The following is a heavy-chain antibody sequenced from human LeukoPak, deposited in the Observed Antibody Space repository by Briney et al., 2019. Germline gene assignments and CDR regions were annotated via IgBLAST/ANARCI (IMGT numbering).Heavy chain of an antibody. CDR1: GVSISSGGYY. D-gene: IGHD5-24*01. V-gene: IGHV4-31*03. Sequence: SQTLSLTCTVSGVSISSGGYYWTWIRHHPGKGLEWIGYIYYSGSTYYNPSLKSRVTISVDTSKNQFSLKLSSVTAADTAVYYCARQMATTTSMPFDYWGQGTLVTVSS. CDR2: IYYSGST. J-gene: IGHJ4*02. CDR3: ARQMATTTSMPFDY.